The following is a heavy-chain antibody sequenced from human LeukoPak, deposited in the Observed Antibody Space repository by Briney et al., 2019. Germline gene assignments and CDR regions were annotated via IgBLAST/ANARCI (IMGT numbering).Heavy chain of an antibody. J-gene: IGHJ4*02. CDR1: GFTFSSYA. Sequence: GGSLRLSCAASGFTFSSYAMSWVRQAPGKGLEWVSAISGSGGSTYYADSVKGRFTISRDNSKNTLYLQMNSLRAEDTAVYYCANPRRPSFDYYDSSGPFDYWGQGTLVTVSS. D-gene: IGHD3-22*01. CDR2: ISGSGGST. V-gene: IGHV3-23*01. CDR3: ANPRRPSFDYYDSSGPFDY.